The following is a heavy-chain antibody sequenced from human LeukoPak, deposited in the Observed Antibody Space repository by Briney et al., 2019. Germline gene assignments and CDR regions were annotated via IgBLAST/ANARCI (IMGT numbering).Heavy chain of an antibody. V-gene: IGHV4-39*01. CDR2: MYYGEST. CDR1: GVSITTTSYF. Sequence: PSETLSLTCSVSGVSITTTSYFWGWMRQAPGKGLEWIGSMYYGESTYYNPSLRSRVSILVETSENKFFLKMKSVTAADTAVYYCVRHGCSGGLCHSVYYRYYIDHWGKGITVTV. CDR3: VRHGCSGGLCHSVYYRYYIDH. D-gene: IGHD2-15*01. J-gene: IGHJ6*03.